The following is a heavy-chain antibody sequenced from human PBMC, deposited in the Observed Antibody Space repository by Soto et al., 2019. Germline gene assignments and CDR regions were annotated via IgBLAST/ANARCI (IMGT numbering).Heavy chain of an antibody. CDR2: ISSSSSYI. CDR1: GFTFSSYS. CDR3: ARDRGDYDFWSGYYRGEFDY. J-gene: IGHJ4*02. Sequence: EVQLVESGGGLVQPGGSLRLSCAASGFTFSSYSMNWVRQAPGKGLEWVSSISSSSSYIYYADSVKGRFTISRDNAKNSLYLQMNSLRAEDTAVYYCARDRGDYDFWSGYYRGEFDYWGQGTLVTVSS. V-gene: IGHV3-21*01. D-gene: IGHD3-3*01.